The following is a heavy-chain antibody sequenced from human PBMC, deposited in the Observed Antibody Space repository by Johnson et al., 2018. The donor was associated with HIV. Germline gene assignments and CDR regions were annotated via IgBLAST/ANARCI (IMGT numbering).Heavy chain of an antibody. D-gene: IGHD1-26*01. CDR2: IKQHGSEK. J-gene: IGHJ3*02. Sequence: VQLVESGGGLVQPGGSLRLSCAASGFTFSSYWISWVRQAPGKGLEWVANIKQHGSEKYYVDSVKGRFIISRDNAKNSRYLQMNSLRAEDTAVYYCARSNRGSYLHAFDIWGQGTMVTVSS. CDR1: GFTFSSYW. V-gene: IGHV3-7*05. CDR3: ARSNRGSYLHAFDI.